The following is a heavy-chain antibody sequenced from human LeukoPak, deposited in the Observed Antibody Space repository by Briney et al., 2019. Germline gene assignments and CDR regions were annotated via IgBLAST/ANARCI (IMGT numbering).Heavy chain of an antibody. CDR1: GFTFSSYS. Sequence: GGSLRLSCAASGFTFSSYSMNWVRQAQGKGLEWVSSISSSSSYIYYADSVKGRFTISRDNAKNSLYLQMNSLRAEDTAVYYCVRDIAAAGDYWGQGTLVTVSS. CDR3: VRDIAAAGDY. V-gene: IGHV3-21*01. CDR2: ISSSSSYI. J-gene: IGHJ4*02. D-gene: IGHD6-13*01.